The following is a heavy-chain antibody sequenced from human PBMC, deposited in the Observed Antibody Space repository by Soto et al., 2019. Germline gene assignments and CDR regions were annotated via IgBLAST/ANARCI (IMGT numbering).Heavy chain of an antibody. J-gene: IGHJ6*02. V-gene: IGHV4-59*04. D-gene: IGHD3-22*01. Sequence: SETLSLTCTVSGGSISGYYWSWIRQPPGKGPEWIGYIYYSGTTNYNPSLKSRARMSVNMSKGQFSLELTSVTAADTAVYYCAGGDYYHSSGYYFYYYTMDVWGQGTTVTVSS. CDR3: AGGDYYHSSGYYFYYYTMDV. CDR2: IYYSGTT. CDR1: GGSISGYY.